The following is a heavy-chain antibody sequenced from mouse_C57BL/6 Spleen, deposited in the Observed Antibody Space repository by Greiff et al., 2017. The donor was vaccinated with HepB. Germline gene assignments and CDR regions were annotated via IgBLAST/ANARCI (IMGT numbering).Heavy chain of an antibody. Sequence: VQLQQSGAELVMPGASVKLSCKASGYTFTSYWMHWVKQRPGQGLEWIGEIDPSDSYTNYNQKFKGKSTLTVDKSSSTAYMQLSSLTSEDSAVYYCARSYDYDVGFAYWGQGTLVTVSA. CDR3: ARSYDYDVGFAY. D-gene: IGHD2-4*01. CDR1: GYTFTSYW. J-gene: IGHJ3*01. CDR2: IDPSDSYT. V-gene: IGHV1-69*01.